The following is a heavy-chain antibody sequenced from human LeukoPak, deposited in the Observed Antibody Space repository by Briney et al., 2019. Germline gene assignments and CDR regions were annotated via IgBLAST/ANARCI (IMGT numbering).Heavy chain of an antibody. J-gene: IGHJ6*02. CDR2: ISASNGNT. Sequence: ASVKVSCKASGYTFTSYGISWVRQAPGQGLEWMGWISASNGNTHYAQKLQGRVTMTTDTSTSTAYMELRSLRSDDTAVYYCAREGGVSGVAATHLYYYYYYGMDVWVQGTTVTVSS. CDR1: GYTFTSYG. D-gene: IGHD5-12*01. V-gene: IGHV1-18*01. CDR3: AREGGVSGVAATHLYYYYYYGMDV.